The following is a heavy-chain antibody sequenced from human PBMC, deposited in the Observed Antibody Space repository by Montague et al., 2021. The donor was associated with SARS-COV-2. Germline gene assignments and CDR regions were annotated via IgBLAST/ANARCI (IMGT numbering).Heavy chain of an antibody. V-gene: IGHV4-59*08. CDR2: HYESA. J-gene: IGHJ4*02. Sequence: HYESAKYNPSLKSRVTISVDTSQNQFSLKLSSLTAVDTAVYYSARHANWDSYYFDDWGQGTLVTVSS. CDR3: ARHANWDSYYFDD. D-gene: IGHD7-27*01.